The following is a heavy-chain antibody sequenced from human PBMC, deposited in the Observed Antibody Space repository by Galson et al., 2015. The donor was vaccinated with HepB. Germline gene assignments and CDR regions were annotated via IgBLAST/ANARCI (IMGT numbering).Heavy chain of an antibody. CDR3: ARRGDCSGGTRYSGGPNDY. CDR1: GYTFNYYW. D-gene: IGHD2-15*01. J-gene: IGHJ4*02. Sequence: QSGAEVKKPGESLKISCQTSGYTFNYYWIAWVRQMPGKGLEWIGIIYPGDSDTRYSLSFQGQVTISADSSISTAYLQWSSLKASDTAMYYCARRGDCSGGTRYSGGPNDYWGQGTLVTVSS. CDR2: IYPGDSDT. V-gene: IGHV5-51*03.